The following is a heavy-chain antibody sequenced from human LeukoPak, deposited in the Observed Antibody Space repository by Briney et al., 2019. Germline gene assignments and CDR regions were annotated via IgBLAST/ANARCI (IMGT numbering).Heavy chain of an antibody. J-gene: IGHJ2*01. D-gene: IGHD1-26*01. Sequence: PGGSLRLSCAASGFTFSSYAMSWVRQAPGKGLEWVSAISGSGGSTYYADSVKGRFTISRDNSKNTLYLQMNSLRAEDTAVYYCAKVASSSGSYYLYSDLWGRGTLVTVSS. V-gene: IGHV3-23*01. CDR1: GFTFSSYA. CDR3: AKVASSSGSYYLYSDL. CDR2: ISGSGGST.